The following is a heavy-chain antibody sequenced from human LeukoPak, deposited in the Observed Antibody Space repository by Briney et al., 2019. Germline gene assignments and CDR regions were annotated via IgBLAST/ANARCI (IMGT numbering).Heavy chain of an antibody. CDR3: AKGRIIMVRGVIDF. J-gene: IGHJ4*02. D-gene: IGHD3-10*01. V-gene: IGHV3-21*04. Sequence: PGGSLRLSCAASGFTFSSYSMNWVRQAPGKGLEWVSSISSSSSYIYYADSVKGRFTISRDNAKNSLYLQMNSPRAEDTAVYSCAKGRIIMVRGVIDFWGQGTLVTVSS. CDR2: ISSSSSYI. CDR1: GFTFSSYS.